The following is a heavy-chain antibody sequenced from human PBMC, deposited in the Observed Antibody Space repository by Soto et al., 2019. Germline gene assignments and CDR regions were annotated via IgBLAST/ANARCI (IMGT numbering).Heavy chain of an antibody. Sequence: QVQLVQSGAEVRKPGSSVKVSCKASGGTFSRHAISWVRQAPGQGLEWMGGIIPIFGTANHAQKFQGRVTIIADESTSTVYKELSSLRSEDTAMYYCARGWGYDSNDYYYAYWGQGILVIVSS. V-gene: IGHV1-69*01. CDR1: GGTFSRHA. D-gene: IGHD3-22*01. CDR3: ARGWGYDSNDYYYAY. CDR2: IIPIFGTA. J-gene: IGHJ4*02.